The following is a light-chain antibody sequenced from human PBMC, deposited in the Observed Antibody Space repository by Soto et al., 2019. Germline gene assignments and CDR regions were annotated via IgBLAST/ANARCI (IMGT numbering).Light chain of an antibody. V-gene: IGKV2-30*01. CDR1: QSPVTSDGNTY. CDR3: MQGTSWPYT. J-gene: IGKJ2*01. CDR2: IS. Sequence: DVVMTQSPLSLSVIPGQPASISCRSSQSPVTSDGNTYLNWFHQRPGQSPRRLISNRDSGVPDRCIGSGSGTEFTLKISRVEAEDVGIYYCMQGTSWPYTFGQGTKLEI.